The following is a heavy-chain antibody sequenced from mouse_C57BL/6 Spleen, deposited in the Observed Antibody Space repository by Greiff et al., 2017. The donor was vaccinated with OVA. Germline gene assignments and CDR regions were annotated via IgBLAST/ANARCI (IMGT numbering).Heavy chain of an antibody. CDR2: IRLKSDNYAT. V-gene: IGHV6-3*01. CDR3: TDYYYGSRAMDY. J-gene: IGHJ4*01. D-gene: IGHD1-1*01. CDR1: GFTFSNYW. Sequence: EVKVEESGGGLVQPGGSMKLSCVASGFTFSNYWMNWVRQSPEKGLEWVAQIRLKSDNYATHYAESVKGRFTISRDDSKSSVYLQMNNLRAEDTGIYYCTDYYYGSRAMDYWGQGTSVTVSS.